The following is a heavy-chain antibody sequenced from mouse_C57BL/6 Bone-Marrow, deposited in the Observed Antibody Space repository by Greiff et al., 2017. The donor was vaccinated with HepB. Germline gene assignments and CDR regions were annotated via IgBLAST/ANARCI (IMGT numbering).Heavy chain of an antibody. Sequence: VQLQQPGAELVKPGASVKLSCKASGYTFTSYWMHWVKQRPGQGLEWIGMIHPNSGSTNYNEKFKSKATLTVDKSSSTAYMQLSSLTSEDSAVYYCARPRTAQAWFAYWGQGTLVTVS. J-gene: IGHJ3*01. CDR3: ARPRTAQAWFAY. V-gene: IGHV1-64*01. CDR2: IHPNSGST. CDR1: GYTFTSYW. D-gene: IGHD3-2*02.